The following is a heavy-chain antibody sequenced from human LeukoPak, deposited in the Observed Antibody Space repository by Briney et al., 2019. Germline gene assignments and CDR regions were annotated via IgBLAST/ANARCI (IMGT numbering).Heavy chain of an antibody. V-gene: IGHV1-18*01. CDR3: ARVPPAGYGGHFATFDY. Sequence: GASVKVSCKASGYTFTSYGISWVRQAPGQGLEWMGWISAYNGNTNDAQKLQARVTMTTDTSTSTAYMELRSLRSDDTAVYYCARVPPAGYGGHFATFDYWGQGTLVTVSS. J-gene: IGHJ4*02. CDR2: ISAYNGNT. D-gene: IGHD4-23*01. CDR1: GYTFTSYG.